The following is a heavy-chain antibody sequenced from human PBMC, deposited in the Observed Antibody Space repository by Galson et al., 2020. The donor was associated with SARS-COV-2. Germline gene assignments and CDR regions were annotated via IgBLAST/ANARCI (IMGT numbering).Heavy chain of an antibody. D-gene: IGHD3-22*01. CDR3: ARQGVNMIVLVTVPGWFFNL. V-gene: IGHV4-38-2*01. Sequence: SETLSLTCAVSGYSISTTNYWGWVRQPPGKGLEWIGSIYPSGSTYYNPSLKSRVTISVDTSRNQFSLRLDSVTAADTALYYCARQGVNMIVLVTVPGWFFNLWGRGTLVTVSS. CDR2: IYPSGST. J-gene: IGHJ2*01. CDR1: GYSISTTNY.